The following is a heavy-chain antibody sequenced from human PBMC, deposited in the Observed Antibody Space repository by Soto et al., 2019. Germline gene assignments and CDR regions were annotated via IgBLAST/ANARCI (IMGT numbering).Heavy chain of an antibody. CDR1: GGTFSSYT. J-gene: IGHJ3*02. CDR2: IVPILGIG. V-gene: IGHV1-69*02. CDR3: AREIAVAGKTSDVFDI. D-gene: IGHD6-19*01. Sequence: SVKVSCKASGGTFSSYTFCWMRQAPGQGLEWMGRIVPILGIGNYAQKFQGSGTITADKSTSTAYMELSSLRSEDTAVYYCAREIAVAGKTSDVFDIWGQGTMVTVSS.